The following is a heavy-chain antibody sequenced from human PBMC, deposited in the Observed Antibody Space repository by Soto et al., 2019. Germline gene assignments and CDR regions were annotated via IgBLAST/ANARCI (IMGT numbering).Heavy chain of an antibody. CDR2: IGWNSDTI. CDR3: AKALARISAAPYYFGY. J-gene: IGHJ4*02. CDR1: GFTFDDYA. D-gene: IGHD6-13*01. Sequence: PGGSLRLSCAASGFTFDDYAMHWVRQAPGKGLEWVSGIGWNSDTIGYADSVKGRFTISRDIAKNSLYLQMNSLRAEDTALYYCAKALARISAAPYYFGYWGQGTLVTVYS. V-gene: IGHV3-9*01.